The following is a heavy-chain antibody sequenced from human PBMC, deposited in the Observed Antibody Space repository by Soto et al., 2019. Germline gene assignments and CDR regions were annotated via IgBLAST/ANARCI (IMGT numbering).Heavy chain of an antibody. CDR3: ARDSPSYCTNGVCLLDY. D-gene: IGHD2-8*01. J-gene: IGHJ4*02. CDR1: GGTFSSYT. V-gene: IGHV1-69*04. Sequence: SVKVSCKASGGTFSSYTISWVRQAPGQGLEWMGRIIPILGIANYAQKFQGRVTITADKSTSTAYMELSSLRSEDTAVYYCARDSPSYCTNGVCLLDYWGQGTLVTVSS. CDR2: IIPILGIA.